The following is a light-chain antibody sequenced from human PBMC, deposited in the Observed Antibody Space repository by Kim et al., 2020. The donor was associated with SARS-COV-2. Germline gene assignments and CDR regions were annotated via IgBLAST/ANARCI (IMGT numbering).Light chain of an antibody. Sequence: EIVLTQSPATLSLSRGERATLSCRASQSVSSYLAWYQQKPGQAPRLLIYDAFNRATGIPARFSGGGSGTDFTLTVSSLETEDFAVYYCQQRSNWPPLYTFGQGTKLEI. CDR3: QQRSNWPPLYT. V-gene: IGKV3-11*01. J-gene: IGKJ2*01. CDR1: QSVSSY. CDR2: DAF.